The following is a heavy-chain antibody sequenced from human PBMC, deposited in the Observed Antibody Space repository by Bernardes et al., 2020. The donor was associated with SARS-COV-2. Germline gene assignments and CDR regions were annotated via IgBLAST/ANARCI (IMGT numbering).Heavy chain of an antibody. D-gene: IGHD6-19*01. CDR1: GFTFDDFY. CDR2: ISGSGSTV. V-gene: IGHV3-11*01. J-gene: IGHJ4*02. Sequence: GGSLRPSCAASGFTFDDFYMTWIRQAPGKGLEWVSYISGSGSTVFYADSVKGRFTISRDNTKNSLYLQMSSLRAEDTAVYYCARDGDSSGWDFDYWGQGTLVNVSS. CDR3: ARDGDSSGWDFDY.